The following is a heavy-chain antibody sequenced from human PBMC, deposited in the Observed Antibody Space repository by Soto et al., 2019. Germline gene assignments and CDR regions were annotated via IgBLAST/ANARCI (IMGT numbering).Heavy chain of an antibody. Sequence: QVQLVKSGGGVVQPGRSLRLSCAASGFTFSSYAMHWVRQAPGKGLEWVAVISYDGSNKYYADSVKGRFTISRDNSKNTLYLQMNSLRAEDTAVYYCARDKSPYSSGWHNRHFDYWGQGTLVIVSS. CDR1: GFTFSSYA. CDR2: ISYDGSNK. V-gene: IGHV3-30-3*01. D-gene: IGHD6-19*01. CDR3: ARDKSPYSSGWHNRHFDY. J-gene: IGHJ4*02.